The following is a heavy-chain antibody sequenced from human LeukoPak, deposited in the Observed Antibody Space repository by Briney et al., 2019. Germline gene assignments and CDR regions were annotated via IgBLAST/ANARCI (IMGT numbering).Heavy chain of an antibody. J-gene: IGHJ4*02. D-gene: IGHD3-3*01. CDR1: GYTFTSYY. Sequence: ASVKVSCKASGYTFTSYYMHWVRQAPGQGLEWMGIINPSGGSTSYAQKFQGRVTMTRDTSTSTVYMELSSLRSEDTAVYYCARSASHDFWSGYYSFDYWGQGTLVTVSS. CDR3: ARSASHDFWSGYYSFDY. V-gene: IGHV1-46*01. CDR2: INPSGGST.